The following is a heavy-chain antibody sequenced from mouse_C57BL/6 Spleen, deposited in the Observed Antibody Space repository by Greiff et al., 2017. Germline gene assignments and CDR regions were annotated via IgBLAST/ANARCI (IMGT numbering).Heavy chain of an antibody. Sequence: QVQLQQSGAELMKPGASVKLSCKATGYTFTGYWIEWVKQRPGHGLEWIGEILPGSGSTNYNEKFKGKATFTADTSSNTAYMQLSSLKTEDYAIYYCARREAVTVDWYFDVWGTGTTVTVSS. J-gene: IGHJ1*03. V-gene: IGHV1-9*01. CDR1: GYTFTGYW. D-gene: IGHD2-1*01. CDR3: ARREAVTVDWYFDV. CDR2: ILPGSGST.